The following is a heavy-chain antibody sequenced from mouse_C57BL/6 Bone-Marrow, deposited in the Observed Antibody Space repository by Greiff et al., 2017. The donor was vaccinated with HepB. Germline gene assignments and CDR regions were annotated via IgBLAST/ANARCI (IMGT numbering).Heavy chain of an antibody. D-gene: IGHD1-1*01. CDR1: GFTFSDYG. CDR2: ISSGSSTI. Sequence: VQLKQSGGGLVKPGGSLKLSCAASGFTFSDYGMHWVRQAPEKGLEWVAYISSGSSTIYYADTVKGRFTISRDNAKNTLFLQMTSLRSEDTAMYYCAREIITTVVATDYWGQGTTLTVSS. CDR3: AREIITTVVATDY. V-gene: IGHV5-17*01. J-gene: IGHJ2*01.